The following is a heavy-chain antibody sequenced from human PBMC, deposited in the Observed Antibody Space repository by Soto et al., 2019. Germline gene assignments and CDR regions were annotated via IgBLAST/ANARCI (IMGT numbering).Heavy chain of an antibody. CDR2: TTAILGTR. J-gene: IGHJ4*02. Sequence: SVKVSCKASGDTLSHYGVSWVRQVPRKGLEWMGGTTAILGTRDYAQKFQGRMTITSDESTTTSYMELNSLTSDDTAVYYCAAGDSSDTGDHWGQGTLVTVSS. D-gene: IGHD5-18*01. CDR1: GDTLSHYG. V-gene: IGHV1-69*13. CDR3: AAGDSSDTGDH.